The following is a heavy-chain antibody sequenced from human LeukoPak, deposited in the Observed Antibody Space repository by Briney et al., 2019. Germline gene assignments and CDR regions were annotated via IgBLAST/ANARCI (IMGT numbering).Heavy chain of an antibody. CDR2: IYYSGST. D-gene: IGHD4-17*01. CDR1: GGSISSYY. CDR3: ARADYGDYDT. J-gene: IGHJ5*02. Sequence: SETLSLTCTVSGGSISSYYWSWLRQPPGKGLEWIGYIYYSGSTNYNPSLKSRVTISVDTSKNQFSLKLSSVTAADTAVYYCARADYGDYDTWGQGTLVTVSS. V-gene: IGHV4-59*01.